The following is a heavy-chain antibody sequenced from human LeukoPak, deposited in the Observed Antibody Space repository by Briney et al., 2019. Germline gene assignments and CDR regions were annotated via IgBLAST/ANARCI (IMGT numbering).Heavy chain of an antibody. V-gene: IGHV3-20*01. D-gene: IGHD3-22*01. Sequence: GGSLRLSCTASGFTFSSYWMTWVRQAPGKGLEWVSGINWNGGSTGYADSVKGRFTISRDNAKNSLYLQMNSLRAEDTALYHCARVTSSGYSGNFDYWGQGTLVTVSS. CDR2: INWNGGST. CDR3: ARVTSSGYSGNFDY. CDR1: GFTFSSYW. J-gene: IGHJ4*02.